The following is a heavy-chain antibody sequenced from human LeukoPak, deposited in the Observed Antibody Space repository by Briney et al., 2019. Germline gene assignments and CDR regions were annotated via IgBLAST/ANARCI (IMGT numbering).Heavy chain of an antibody. J-gene: IGHJ4*02. D-gene: IGHD6-13*01. V-gene: IGHV4-4*02. Sequence: PSETLSLTCAVSGGSLISSNWGSWVRQPPGKGLEGIGEIYHSGSTNYNPSLKSRVTISVDKSKNQFSLKLSSVTAADTAVYYCARVVAAAGEFDYWGQGTLVTVSS. CDR3: ARVVAAAGEFDY. CDR2: IYHSGST. CDR1: GGSLISSNW.